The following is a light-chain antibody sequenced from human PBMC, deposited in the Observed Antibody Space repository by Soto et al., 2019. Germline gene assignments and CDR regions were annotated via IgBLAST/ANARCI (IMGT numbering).Light chain of an antibody. CDR1: NSDVGGYNY. Sequence: QSVLTQPASVSGSPGQSITISCTGTNSDVGGYNYVSWYQQHPGKAPKLMICDVSNRPSGVSNRFSGSKSGNTASLTISGLQAEDEADYYCSSYTSSSALYVFGTGTKVTVL. CDR3: SSYTSSSALYV. CDR2: DVS. J-gene: IGLJ1*01. V-gene: IGLV2-14*01.